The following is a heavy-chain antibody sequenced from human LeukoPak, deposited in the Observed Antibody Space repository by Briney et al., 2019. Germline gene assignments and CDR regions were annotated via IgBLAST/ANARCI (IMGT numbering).Heavy chain of an antibody. V-gene: IGHV4-59*01. Sequence: KSSETLSLTCTVSGGSISSYYWSWIRQPPGKGLEWIGYIYYSGSTNYNPSLKSRVTISVDTSKNQFSLKLSSVTAADTAVYYCARGSRSQQLLRGAFDIWGQGTMVTVSS. CDR2: IYYSGST. CDR3: ARGSRSQQLLRGAFDI. D-gene: IGHD4-11*01. CDR1: GGSISSYY. J-gene: IGHJ3*02.